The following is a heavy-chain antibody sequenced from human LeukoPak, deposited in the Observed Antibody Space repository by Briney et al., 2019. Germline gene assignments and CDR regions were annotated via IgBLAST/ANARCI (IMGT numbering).Heavy chain of an antibody. CDR3: ARLAGSGSYPSYYYYYGMDV. D-gene: IGHD3-10*01. CDR1: GGSISSYY. Sequence: SETLSLTCTVSGGSISSYYWSWIRQPPGKGLEWIGYIYYSGSTNYNPSLKSRVTISVDTSKNQFSLKLSSVTAADTAVYYCARLAGSGSYPSYYYYYGMDVWGQGTTVTVSS. V-gene: IGHV4-59*08. CDR2: IYYSGST. J-gene: IGHJ6*02.